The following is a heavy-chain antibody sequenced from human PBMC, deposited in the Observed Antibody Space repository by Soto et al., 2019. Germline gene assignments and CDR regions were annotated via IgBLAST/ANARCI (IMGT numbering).Heavy chain of an antibody. D-gene: IGHD3-10*01. J-gene: IGHJ4*02. Sequence: QVQLVQSGAEVKKPGSSVKVSCKASGGIFSTYAISWLRQAPGQGLEWMGGIIPLFGTPNYEQRFRGRVTITADESTSTAYMELSRLRSEDTAVDYCARDRDDYGSGNYYNRIDFWGQGTLVTVSS. CDR2: IIPLFGTP. CDR1: GGIFSTYA. CDR3: ARDRDDYGSGNYYNRIDF. V-gene: IGHV1-69*01.